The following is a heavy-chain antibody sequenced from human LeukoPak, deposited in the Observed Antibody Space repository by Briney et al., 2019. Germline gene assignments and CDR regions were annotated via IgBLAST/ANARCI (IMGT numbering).Heavy chain of an antibody. CDR3: VKDSLPGDSPFDY. CDR2: ISGDGITT. J-gene: IGHJ4*02. D-gene: IGHD7-27*01. CDR1: RFIFSTYA. Sequence: PGGSLRLSCAASRFIFSTYAMHWVRQAPGKGLEYVSAISGDGITTHYADSVKGRFTISRDNSKNTLYLQMSSLRAEDTALYYCVKDSLPGDSPFDYWGQGTLVTVSS. V-gene: IGHV3-64D*06.